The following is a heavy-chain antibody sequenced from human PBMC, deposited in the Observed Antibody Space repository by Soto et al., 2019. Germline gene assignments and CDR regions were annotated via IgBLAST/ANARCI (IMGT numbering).Heavy chain of an antibody. D-gene: IGHD1-7*01. CDR1: GGSFTSNNW. CDR3: ASQDPGTSVAY. CDR2: IYRTGST. J-gene: IGHJ4*02. V-gene: IGHV4-4*02. Sequence: SETLSLTCAVSGGSFTSNNWWTWVRQPPGQGLEWIGEIYRTGSTNYNPSLKSRVTISLDKSENQFSLKVTSLTAADTAVYYCASQDPGTSVAYWGQGTLVTVSS.